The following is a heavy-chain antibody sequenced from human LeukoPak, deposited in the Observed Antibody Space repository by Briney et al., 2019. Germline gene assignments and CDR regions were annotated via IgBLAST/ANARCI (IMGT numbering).Heavy chain of an antibody. CDR1: GYTFTGYY. D-gene: IGHD5-12*01. CDR2: INPNSGGT. Sequence: ASVKVSCKASGYTFTGYYMHWMRQAPGQGLEWMGWINPNSGGTNYAQKFQGRVTMTRDTSISTAYMELSRLRSDDTAVYYCARGSYSGYDAKIDYWGQGTLVTVSS. J-gene: IGHJ4*02. V-gene: IGHV1-2*02. CDR3: ARGSYSGYDAKIDY.